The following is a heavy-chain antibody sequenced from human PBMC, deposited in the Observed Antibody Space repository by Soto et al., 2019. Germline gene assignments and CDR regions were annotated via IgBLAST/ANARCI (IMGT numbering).Heavy chain of an antibody. CDR3: ARDVMANNRYHWYFDL. V-gene: IGHV4-34*01. D-gene: IGHD2-8*01. Sequence: QVQLQQWGAGLLKPSETLSLTCAVYGGSFSGYYWSWIRQPPGKGLEWIGEITHSGGTNYNPSLKGRVTLSVDTSQSQFSPEVSSVAAADTAVYYCARDVMANNRYHWYFDLWGRGTLVTVSS. CDR1: GGSFSGYY. CDR2: ITHSGGT. J-gene: IGHJ2*01.